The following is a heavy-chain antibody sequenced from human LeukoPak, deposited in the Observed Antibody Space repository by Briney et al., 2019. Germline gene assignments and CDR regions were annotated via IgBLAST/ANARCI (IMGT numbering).Heavy chain of an antibody. CDR2: NTHSGIT. CDR3: ARGLASGWVDY. Sequence: SETLSLTRAVYGGSFSGYYWSWIRQSPGKGLEWIGENTHSGITNYNPSLESRVTISVDTSKHQFSLNLNSVTAADTAVYYCARGLASGWVDYWGQGTLVTVSS. V-gene: IGHV4-34*01. CDR1: GGSFSGYY. D-gene: IGHD6-19*01. J-gene: IGHJ4*02.